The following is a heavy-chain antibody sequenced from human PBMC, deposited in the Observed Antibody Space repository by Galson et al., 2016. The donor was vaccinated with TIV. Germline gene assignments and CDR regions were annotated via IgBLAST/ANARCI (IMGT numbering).Heavy chain of an antibody. D-gene: IGHD3-22*01. CDR1: GATFRNNA. CDR3: ATVAWFPGLSLDN. J-gene: IGHJ4*02. Sequence: SVKVSCKASGATFRNNAISWVRQAPGQGLEWMGGITAIFGTANYAQKFQGRVTITADESTSTAYMELNSLRFEDTAVYFCATVAWFPGLSLDNWGQGTLVTVSS. V-gene: IGHV1-69*13. CDR2: ITAIFGTA.